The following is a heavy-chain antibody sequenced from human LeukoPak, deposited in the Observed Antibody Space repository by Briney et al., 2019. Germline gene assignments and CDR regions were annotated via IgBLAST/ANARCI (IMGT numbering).Heavy chain of an antibody. Sequence: SETLSLTCTVSGGSISSYYWSWIRQPPGKGLEWIGYIYYSGSTNYNPSLKSRVTISVDTSKNQFSLKLRSVTAADTAVYYCARHRVWELNFDYWGQGTLVTVSS. J-gene: IGHJ4*02. CDR1: GGSISSYY. V-gene: IGHV4-59*01. CDR2: IYYSGST. D-gene: IGHD1-26*01. CDR3: ARHRVWELNFDY.